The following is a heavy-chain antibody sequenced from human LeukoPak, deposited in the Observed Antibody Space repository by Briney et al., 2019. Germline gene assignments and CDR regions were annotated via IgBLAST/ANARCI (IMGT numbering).Heavy chain of an antibody. V-gene: IGHV1-2*02. CDR3: ARVQYSSGWENWFDP. J-gene: IGHJ5*02. CDR1: GYTFTGYY. CDR2: INPNSGGT. Sequence: ASVKVSCKASGYTFTGYYMHWVRQAPGQGLEWMGWINPNSGGTNYAQKFQGRVTMTRDTSISTAYMELSRLRSDDTAVYYCARVQYSSGWENWFDPWGQGTLVTVSS. D-gene: IGHD6-19*01.